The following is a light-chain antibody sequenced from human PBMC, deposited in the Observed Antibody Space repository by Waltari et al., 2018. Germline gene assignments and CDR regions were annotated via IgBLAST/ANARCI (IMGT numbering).Light chain of an antibody. J-gene: IGKJ2*01. CDR1: QFVSSN. V-gene: IGKV3-15*01. CDR2: DAS. CDR3: QQYNSWPPKYT. Sequence: EIVMTQSPATLSVSPGERATLSCRASQFVSSNLAWYQQKPGQAPRLLIYDASTRAAGIPGRFSGSGSGTEFTLTISSLQSEDVAAYYCQQYNSWPPKYTFGQGTKLEIK.